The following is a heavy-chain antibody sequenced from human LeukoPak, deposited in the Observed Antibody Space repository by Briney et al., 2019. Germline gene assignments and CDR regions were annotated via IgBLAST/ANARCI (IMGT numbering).Heavy chain of an antibody. V-gene: IGHV1-69*05. CDR3: ARGPGVAAAGPGGDY. D-gene: IGHD6-13*01. CDR1: GYTFTSYG. CDR2: ITPVFGTT. J-gene: IGHJ4*02. Sequence: SVKVSCNASGYTFTSYGISWVRQAPGQGIEWMGRITPVFGTTAYAQKFQDRVAFSTDESTTTAYMELNSLRSDDTAMYYCARGPGVAAAGPGGDYWGQGTLVTVSS.